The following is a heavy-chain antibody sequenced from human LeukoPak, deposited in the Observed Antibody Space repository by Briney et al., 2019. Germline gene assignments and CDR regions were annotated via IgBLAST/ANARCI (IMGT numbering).Heavy chain of an antibody. CDR2: ISYDGSNK. CDR3: ARGPLPFSALGLRLGELSLPPDY. Sequence: GGSLRLSCAASGFTFSSYAMHWVRQAPGKGLEWVAVISYDGSNKYYADSVKGRFTISRDNSKNTLYLQMNSLRAEDTAVYYCARGPLPFSALGLRLGELSLPPDYWGQGTLVTVSS. V-gene: IGHV3-30*04. D-gene: IGHD3-16*02. CDR1: GFTFSSYA. J-gene: IGHJ4*02.